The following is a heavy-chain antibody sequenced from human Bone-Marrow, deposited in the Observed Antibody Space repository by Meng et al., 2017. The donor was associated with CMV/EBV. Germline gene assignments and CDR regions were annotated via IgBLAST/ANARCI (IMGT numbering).Heavy chain of an antibody. Sequence: SGHTLVKPKGIWTLTWPVSGLPLINARMGVSWIRQPPGKALEWLAHIFSNDEKSHSTSLKSRLTVSKAASKCQVVLTMTNMDPVDTDSYYCERTARNMSYNYYYGMDVWGQGTTVTVSS. CDR2: IFSNDEK. D-gene: IGHD2/OR15-2a*01. CDR1: GLPLINARMG. V-gene: IGHV2-26*01. CDR3: ERTARNMSYNYYYGMDV. J-gene: IGHJ6*02.